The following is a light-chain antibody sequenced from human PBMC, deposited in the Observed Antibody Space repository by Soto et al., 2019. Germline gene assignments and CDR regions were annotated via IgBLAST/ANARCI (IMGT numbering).Light chain of an antibody. Sequence: EIVMTQSPATLSVSPGERATLSCRASQSVSSNLAWYQQKPGQAHRLLISDAYTRATGIPARFSGSGSGTEFTLTVRSLQSEDFAVYYCKQYIKWPITFGQGTRLEIK. CDR3: KQYIKWPIT. V-gene: IGKV3-15*01. CDR2: DAY. J-gene: IGKJ5*01. CDR1: QSVSSN.